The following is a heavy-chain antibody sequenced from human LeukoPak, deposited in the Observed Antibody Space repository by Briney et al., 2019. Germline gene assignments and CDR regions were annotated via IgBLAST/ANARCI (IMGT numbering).Heavy chain of an antibody. CDR2: ISSSSSYI. CDR3: AREGCGGDCYMHYYGMDV. D-gene: IGHD2-21*02. V-gene: IGHV3-21*01. J-gene: IGHJ6*02. Sequence: PGGSLRLSCAASGFTFSSYSMNWVRQAPGKGLEWVSSISSSSSYIYYADSVKGRFTISRDNAKNSLYLQMNSLRAEDTAVYYCAREGCGGDCYMHYYGMDVWGQGTTATVSS. CDR1: GFTFSSYS.